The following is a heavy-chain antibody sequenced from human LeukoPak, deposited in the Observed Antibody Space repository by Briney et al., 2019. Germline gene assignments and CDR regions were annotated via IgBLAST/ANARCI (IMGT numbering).Heavy chain of an antibody. D-gene: IGHD2-2*01. CDR2: ISSSSSTI. Sequence: PGGSLRLSCAASGFTFSSYSMNWVRQAPGKGLEWVSYISSSSSTIYYADSVKGRFTISRDNAKSSLYLQMNSLRAEDTAVYYCARVGAYCSSTSCRHYYYMDVWGKGTTVTVSS. V-gene: IGHV3-48*04. CDR1: GFTFSSYS. J-gene: IGHJ6*03. CDR3: ARVGAYCSSTSCRHYYYMDV.